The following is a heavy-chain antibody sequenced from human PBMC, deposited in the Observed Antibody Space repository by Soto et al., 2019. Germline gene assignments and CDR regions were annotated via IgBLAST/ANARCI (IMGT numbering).Heavy chain of an antibody. CDR2: IYYSGST. CDR3: ARHTIGDYIWGSYRYTGAFDI. CDR1: GGSISSSSYY. D-gene: IGHD3-16*02. Sequence: QLQLQESGPGLVKPSETLSLTCTVSGGSISSSSYYWGWIRQPPGKGLEWIGSIYYSGSTYYNPSLKSLVTISVDTSKNQFSLKLSSVTAADTAVYYCARHTIGDYIWGSYRYTGAFDIWGQGTMVTVSS. V-gene: IGHV4-39*01. J-gene: IGHJ3*02.